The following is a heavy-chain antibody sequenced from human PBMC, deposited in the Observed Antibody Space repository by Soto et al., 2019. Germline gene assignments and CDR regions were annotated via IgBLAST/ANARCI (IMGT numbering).Heavy chain of an antibody. D-gene: IGHD5-12*01. Sequence: SETLSLTCPVSGDSISTSKGWGWIRQPPGKGLEWIGYIYHTGSTHYNPSLESRVTMSVDTSKNQFSLKLTSVTAGDTAVYYCARKIDGYNPFDYWGQGALVTVSS. CDR3: ARKIDGYNPFDY. V-gene: IGHV4-28*01. CDR2: IYHTGST. J-gene: IGHJ4*02. CDR1: GDSISTSKG.